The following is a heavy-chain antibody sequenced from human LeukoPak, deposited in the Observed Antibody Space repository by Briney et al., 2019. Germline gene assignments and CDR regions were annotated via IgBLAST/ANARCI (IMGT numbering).Heavy chain of an antibody. Sequence: SETLSLTCTVSGGSISSSSYYWGWIRQPPGKGLEWIGSIYYSGSTYYNPSLKSRVTISVDTSKNQFSLKLSSVTAADTAVYYCARGRSVTIFGVVSRPLYYFDYWGQGTLVTVSS. V-gene: IGHV4-39*07. CDR2: IYYSGST. CDR1: GGSISSSSYY. J-gene: IGHJ4*02. D-gene: IGHD3-3*01. CDR3: ARGRSVTIFGVVSRPLYYFDY.